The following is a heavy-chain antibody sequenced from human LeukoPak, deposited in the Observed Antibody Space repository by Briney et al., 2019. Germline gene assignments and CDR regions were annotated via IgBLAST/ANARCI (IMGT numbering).Heavy chain of an antibody. Sequence: GGSLRLSCAASGFTLSHYYMTWIRQAPGKGLEWLSCISSSGDTINYADSVKGRFTVSRDNAENSLYLQMNSLRAEDTAMYYCARQGSEIDYWGQGTLVTVSS. CDR1: GFTLSHYY. J-gene: IGHJ4*02. CDR3: ARQGSEIDY. CDR2: ISSSGDTI. V-gene: IGHV3-11*01.